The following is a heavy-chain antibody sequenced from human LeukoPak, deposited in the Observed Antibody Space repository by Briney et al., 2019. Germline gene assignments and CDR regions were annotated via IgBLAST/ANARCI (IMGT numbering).Heavy chain of an antibody. CDR2: ISYDGSNK. CDR1: GFTFSSYA. D-gene: IGHD6-13*01. CDR3: ARDREQLGSFDY. Sequence: GGSLRLSCVVSGFTFSSYAMHWVRQAPGKGLEWVAVISYDGSNKYYADSVKGRFTISRDNSKNTLYLQMNSLRAEDTAVYYCARDREQLGSFDYWGQGTLVTVSS. V-gene: IGHV3-30-3*01. J-gene: IGHJ4*02.